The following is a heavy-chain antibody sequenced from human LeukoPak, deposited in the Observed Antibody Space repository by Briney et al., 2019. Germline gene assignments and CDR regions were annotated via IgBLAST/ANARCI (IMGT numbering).Heavy chain of an antibody. CDR3: ARYGYYDYVWGSYLSTVFDY. J-gene: IGHJ4*02. D-gene: IGHD3-16*02. CDR1: GYTFTGYY. V-gene: IGHV1-2*02. CDR2: INPNSGGT. Sequence: GASVKVSCKASGYTFTGYYMHWVRQAPGQGLEWMGWINPNSGGTNYAQKFQGRVTMTRDTSISAAYMELSRLRSDDTAVYYCARYGYYDYVWGSYLSTVFDYWGQGTLVTVSS.